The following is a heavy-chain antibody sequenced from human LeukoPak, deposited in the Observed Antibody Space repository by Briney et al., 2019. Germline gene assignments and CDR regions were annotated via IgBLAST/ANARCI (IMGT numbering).Heavy chain of an antibody. J-gene: IGHJ6*03. CDR1: GGSFSGYY. CDR2: INHSGST. V-gene: IGHV4-34*01. CDR3: ARHYYYYYMDV. Sequence: SETLSLTCAVYGGSFSGYYWSWIRQPPGKGLEWIGEINHSGSTNYNPSLKSRVTISVDTSKNQYSLKLSSVTAADMAVYYCARHYYYYYMDVWGKGTTVTVSS.